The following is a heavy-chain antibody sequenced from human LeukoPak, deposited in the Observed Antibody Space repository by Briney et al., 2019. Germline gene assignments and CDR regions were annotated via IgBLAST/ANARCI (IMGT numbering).Heavy chain of an antibody. V-gene: IGHV3-30*03. J-gene: IGHJ5*02. CDR1: GFTFSSYG. Sequence: GGSLRLSCAASGFTFSSYGMHWVRQAPGKGLEWVAVISYDGSNKYYADSVKGRFTISRDNAKNSLYLQMNSLRAEDTAVYYCARDSPLITMVRGMSWGQGTLVTVSS. CDR3: ARDSPLITMVRGMS. D-gene: IGHD3-10*01. CDR2: ISYDGSNK.